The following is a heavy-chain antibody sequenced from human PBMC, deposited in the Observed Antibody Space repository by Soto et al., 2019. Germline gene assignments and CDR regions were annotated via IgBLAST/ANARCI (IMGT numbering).Heavy chain of an antibody. CDR2: INAYNGNT. D-gene: IGHD2-2*01. Sequence: ASVNVACQDSPYIFTSYGLTWVRRAPGQGLEWMGWINAYNGNTKYAQNFQGRLTMTTETSTSTAYLEVRSLTSDDTAVYYGARSYSPAGTFDIWGQGTMVTVSS. CDR1: PYIFTSYG. CDR3: ARSYSPAGTFDI. J-gene: IGHJ3*02. V-gene: IGHV1-18*04.